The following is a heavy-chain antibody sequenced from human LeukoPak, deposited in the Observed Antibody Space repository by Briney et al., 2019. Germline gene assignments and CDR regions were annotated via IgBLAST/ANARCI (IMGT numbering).Heavy chain of an antibody. J-gene: IGHJ6*03. CDR1: GFTVSSNY. Sequence: GGSLRLSCAASGFTVSSNYMSWVRQAPGKGLEWVSVIYSGGSTYYADSVKGRFTISRDNAKNSLYLQMNSLRAEDTAVYYCARDTSLGCSGGSCDRRYYYYYMDVWGKGTTVTVSS. CDR2: IYSGGST. V-gene: IGHV3-66*01. CDR3: ARDTSLGCSGGSCDRRYYYYYMDV. D-gene: IGHD2-15*01.